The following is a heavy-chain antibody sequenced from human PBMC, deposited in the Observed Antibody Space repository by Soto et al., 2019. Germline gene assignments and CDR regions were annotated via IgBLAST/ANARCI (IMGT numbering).Heavy chain of an antibody. D-gene: IGHD3-10*01. J-gene: IGHJ4*02. CDR2: ISAYNGNT. V-gene: IGHV1-18*01. CDR1: GYTFTSYG. CDR3: ATGLWFGDPVGY. Sequence: ASVKVSCKASGYTFTSYGISWVRQAPGQGLEWMGWISAYNGNTNYAQKLQGRVTMTEDTSTSTAYMELRSLRSEDTAVYYCATGLWFGDPVGYWGQGTLVTVSS.